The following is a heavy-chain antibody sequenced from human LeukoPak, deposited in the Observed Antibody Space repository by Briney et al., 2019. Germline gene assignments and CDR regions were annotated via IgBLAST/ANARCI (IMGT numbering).Heavy chain of an antibody. D-gene: IGHD2-2*01. CDR2: IIPILGIA. CDR3: ARAVVPVQTQYYYYYYGMDV. J-gene: IGHJ6*02. Sequence: ASVKVSCTASGGTFSSYAISWVRQAPGQGLEWMGRIIPILGIANYAQKFQGRVTITADKSTSTAYMELSSLRSEDTAVYYCARAVVPVQTQYYYYYYGMDVWGQGTTVTVSS. CDR1: GGTFSSYA. V-gene: IGHV1-69*04.